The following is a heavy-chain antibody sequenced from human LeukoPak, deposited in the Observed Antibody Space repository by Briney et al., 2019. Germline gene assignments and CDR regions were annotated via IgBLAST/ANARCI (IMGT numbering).Heavy chain of an antibody. V-gene: IGHV4-38-2*01. CDR3: ARTAEYYYDSSGYFDY. D-gene: IGHD3-22*01. CDR1: GYSISSGYY. Sequence: SETLSLTCAVSGYSISSGYYWGWIRQPPGKGLEWIGSIYHSGSTYYNPSLKSRVTISVDTSKDQFSLKLSSVTAADTAVYYCARTAEYYYDSSGYFDYWGQGTLVTVSS. CDR2: IYHSGST. J-gene: IGHJ4*02.